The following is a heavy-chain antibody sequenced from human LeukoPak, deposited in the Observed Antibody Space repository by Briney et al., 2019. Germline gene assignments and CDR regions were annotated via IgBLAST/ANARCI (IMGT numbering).Heavy chain of an antibody. CDR3: AGMRITTPTVRTLDY. Sequence: NPSETLSLTCAVSGGSISSDYWSWIRQPPGKGLEWIGYFYYSGNTNYNPSLKSRVTISVDTSKSQFSLKLSSVTAADTAVYYCAGMRITTPTVRTLDYWGQGTLVTVSS. D-gene: IGHD1-14*01. CDR2: FYYSGNT. J-gene: IGHJ4*02. CDR1: GGSISSDY. V-gene: IGHV4-59*01.